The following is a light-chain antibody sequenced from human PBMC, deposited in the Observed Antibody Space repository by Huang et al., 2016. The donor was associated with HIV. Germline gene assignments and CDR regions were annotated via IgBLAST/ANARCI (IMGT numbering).Light chain of an antibody. V-gene: IGKV1-12*01. CDR1: QDISIW. J-gene: IGKJ5*01. Sequence: DIQMTQSPSSVSASEGDTVTITCRASQDISIWLAWYQQKPREAPTLLIHSASILVSGVPSRFSGSGSGTNFSLTINGLRPDDFATYYCLQADISPRCFGQGTRLDIQ. CDR2: SAS. CDR3: LQADISPRC.